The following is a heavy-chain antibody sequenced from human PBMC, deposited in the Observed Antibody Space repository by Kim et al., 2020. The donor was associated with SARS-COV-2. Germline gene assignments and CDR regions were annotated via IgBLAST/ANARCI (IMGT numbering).Heavy chain of an antibody. D-gene: IGHD4-17*01. CDR2: ISWNSGSI. Sequence: GGSLRLSCAASGFTFDDYAMHWVRQAPGKGLEWVSGISWNSGSIGYADSVKGRFTISRDNAKNSLYLQMNSLRAEDTALYYCAKSYVDYGSGGGYFDYWGQGTLVTVSS. V-gene: IGHV3-9*01. CDR1: GFTFDDYA. CDR3: AKSYVDYGSGGGYFDY. J-gene: IGHJ4*02.